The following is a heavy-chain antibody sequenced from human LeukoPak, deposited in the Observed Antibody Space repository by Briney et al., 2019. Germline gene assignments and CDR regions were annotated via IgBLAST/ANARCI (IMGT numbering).Heavy chain of an antibody. CDR3: ARGSATVICDY. V-gene: IGHV1-46*01. D-gene: IGHD3-10*01. CDR2: INPSGGST. CDR1: GYTFTSYY. J-gene: IGHJ4*02. Sequence: ASVKVSCKASGYTFTSYYMHWVRQAPGQGLEWMGIINPSGGSTSYAQKFQGRVTMTRDMSTSTAYMELSSLRSEDTAVYYCARGSATVICDYWGQGTLVTVSS.